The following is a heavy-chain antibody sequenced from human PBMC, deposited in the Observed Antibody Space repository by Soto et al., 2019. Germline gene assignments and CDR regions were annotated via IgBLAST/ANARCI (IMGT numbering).Heavy chain of an antibody. CDR1: GGSFSGYY. CDR2: IDHSGYT. CDR3: ARVRDWFDP. Sequence: QVQLQQWGAGLLKPSETLSLTCAVYGGSFSGYYWXXXRXXPGKGLEWIGEIDHSGYTNYNPSLKSRVTISVDTSKNQFSLRLTSVTAADTAVYYCARVRDWFDPWGQGTLVTVSS. D-gene: IGHD3-3*01. J-gene: IGHJ5*02. V-gene: IGHV4-34*01.